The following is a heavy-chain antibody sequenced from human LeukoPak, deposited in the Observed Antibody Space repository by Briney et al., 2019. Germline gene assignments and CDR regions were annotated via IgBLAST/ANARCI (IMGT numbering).Heavy chain of an antibody. D-gene: IGHD3-22*01. CDR3: ARDYYYDSSGYPIDY. CDR2: ISAYNGNT. V-gene: IGHV1-18*04. J-gene: IGHJ4*02. CDR1: GYTLTSYG. Sequence: ASVKVSCKASGYTLTSYGISWVRQAPGQGLEWMGWISAYNGNTNYAQKLQGRVTMTTDTSTSTAYMELRSLRSDDTAVYYCARDYYYDSSGYPIDYWGQGTLVTVSS.